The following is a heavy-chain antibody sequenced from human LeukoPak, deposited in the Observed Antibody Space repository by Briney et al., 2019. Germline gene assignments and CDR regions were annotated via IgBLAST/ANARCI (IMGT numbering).Heavy chain of an antibody. D-gene: IGHD3-10*01. CDR3: ARDSRGSGLHPDY. J-gene: IGHJ4*02. Sequence: GGSLRLSCAASGFTFSSYAMHWVSQAPGKGLEYVSAISSNGGSTYYANSVKGRFTISRDNSKNTLYLQMGSLRAEDMAVYYCARDSRGSGLHPDYWGQGTLVTVSS. CDR1: GFTFSSYA. V-gene: IGHV3-64*01. CDR2: ISSNGGST.